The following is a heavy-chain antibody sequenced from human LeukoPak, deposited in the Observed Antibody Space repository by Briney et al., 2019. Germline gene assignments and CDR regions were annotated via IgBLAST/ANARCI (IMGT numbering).Heavy chain of an antibody. D-gene: IGHD1-26*01. CDR3: ARESGARYYYYMDV. V-gene: IGHV3-21*01. Sequence: GGSLRLSCAASGFSFSSYSMNWVRQAPGKGLEWVSVISATSKYVYYADSVKGRFTISRDNAKNSLYLQMNSLRAEDTAVYYCARESGARYYYYMDVWGKGTTVTVSS. J-gene: IGHJ6*03. CDR1: GFSFSSYS. CDR2: ISATSKYV.